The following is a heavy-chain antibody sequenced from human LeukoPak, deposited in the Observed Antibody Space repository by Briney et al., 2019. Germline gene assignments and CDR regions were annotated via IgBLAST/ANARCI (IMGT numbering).Heavy chain of an antibody. D-gene: IGHD3-22*01. Sequence: GGSLRLSCAASGFTFSSHWMHWVRQTPGKGLVWVSRINSDGSSTSYMDSVAGRFTISRDNAKNTLYLQMNSLRAEDTAVYYCARGNYYDSSGPGGYWGQGTLVIVSS. CDR3: ARGNYYDSSGPGGY. CDR2: INSDGSST. CDR1: GFTFSSHW. V-gene: IGHV3-74*01. J-gene: IGHJ4*02.